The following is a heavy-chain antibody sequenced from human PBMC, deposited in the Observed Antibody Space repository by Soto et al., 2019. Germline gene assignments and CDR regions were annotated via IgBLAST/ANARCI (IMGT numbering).Heavy chain of an antibody. CDR1: GASVSNGY. D-gene: IGHD3-22*01. V-gene: IGHV4-59*02. CDR3: ARSYYDATGFAVDP. Sequence: QTQLQESGPGLVKPSETLSLTCTVSGASVSNGYWSWIRQPPEKGLEWIGFMYFGGSFNYNPSLTRRITMSVDTHKNQFSLKVSSVAAADTAVYYCARSYYDATGFAVDPWGQGTLVIVSS. J-gene: IGHJ5*02. CDR2: MYFGGSF.